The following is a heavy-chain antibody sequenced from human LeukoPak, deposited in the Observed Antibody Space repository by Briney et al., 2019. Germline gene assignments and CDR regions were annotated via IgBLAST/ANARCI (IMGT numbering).Heavy chain of an antibody. Sequence: GGSLRLSCAASGFTFSSYAMNWVRQAPGKGLEWVSSISSSSSYIYYADSVKGRFTISRDNAKNSLSLQMNSLRAEDTAVYYCARDDVWGSGFHDYWGQGTVVTVSS. V-gene: IGHV3-21*01. J-gene: IGHJ4*02. CDR1: GFTFSSYA. CDR3: ARDDVWGSGFHDY. CDR2: ISSSSSYI. D-gene: IGHD3-10*01.